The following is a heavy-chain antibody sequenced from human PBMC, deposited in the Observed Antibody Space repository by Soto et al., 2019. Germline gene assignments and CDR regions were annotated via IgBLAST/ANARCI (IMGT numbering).Heavy chain of an antibody. J-gene: IGHJ4*02. Sequence: EVQLVGSGGGLVQPGGSLKLSCAASGFIFSGSAVHWVRQASGKGLEWVGRILSKAGNYATAYPASMKGRFTISRDDSENTAFLQMNSLKTEDTAVYYCIRGGSPYYYDYWGQGTLVAASS. CDR2: ILSKAGNYAT. CDR1: GFIFSGSA. V-gene: IGHV3-73*01. CDR3: IRGGSPYYYDY.